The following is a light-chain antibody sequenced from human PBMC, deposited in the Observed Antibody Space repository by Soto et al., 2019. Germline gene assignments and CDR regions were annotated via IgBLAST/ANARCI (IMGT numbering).Light chain of an antibody. CDR2: GAS. V-gene: IGKV3-15*01. Sequence: IVMMQSPATLSVSPGESATLFCRASESVSSNLAWYQQKPGQAPRLLIYGASTRATGIPARFSGSGSGTEFALSISSLQSEDFAVYYCQQYNKWPQAFGQGTKVEIK. CDR3: QQYNKWPQA. CDR1: ESVSSN. J-gene: IGKJ1*01.